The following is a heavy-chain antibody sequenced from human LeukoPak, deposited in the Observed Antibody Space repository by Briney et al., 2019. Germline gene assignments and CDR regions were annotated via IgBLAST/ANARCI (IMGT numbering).Heavy chain of an antibody. CDR1: GYTFTSYG. Sequence: ASVKVSCKASGYTFTSYGISWVRQAPGQGLEWMGWISAYNGNTNYAQKLQGGVTMTTDTSTSTAYMELRSLRSDATAVYYCARVGLAYCGGDCPGWFDPWGQGTLVTVSS. V-gene: IGHV1-18*01. CDR3: ARVGLAYCGGDCPGWFDP. CDR2: ISAYNGNT. D-gene: IGHD2-21*01. J-gene: IGHJ5*02.